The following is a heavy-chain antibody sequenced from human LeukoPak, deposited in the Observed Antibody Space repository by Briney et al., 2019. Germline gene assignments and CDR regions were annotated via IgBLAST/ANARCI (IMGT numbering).Heavy chain of an antibody. CDR3: AKTSLSDPSGHYYYMDV. D-gene: IGHD3-3*01. CDR2: LSSSGGST. V-gene: IGHV3-23*01. Sequence: GGSLRLSCAASGFTFSNYGMNWVRQAPGKGLEWVSALSSSGGSTYYADSVKGRFTISRDNSQNTVSLQLNNLRIEDTALYYCAKTSLSDPSGHYYYMDVWGKGTTVTVSS. J-gene: IGHJ6*03. CDR1: GFTFSNYG.